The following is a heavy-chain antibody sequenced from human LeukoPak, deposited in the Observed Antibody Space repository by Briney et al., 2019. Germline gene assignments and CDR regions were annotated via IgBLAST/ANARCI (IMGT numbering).Heavy chain of an antibody. Sequence: SETLSLTCAVYGGSFSGYYWSWIRQPPGKGLEWIGEINHSGSTNYNPSLKSRVTISVDTSKNQFSLKLSSVTAADTAVYYCARSILPDYWGQGTLVTVSS. CDR2: INHSGST. CDR1: GGSFSGYY. CDR3: ARSILPDY. J-gene: IGHJ4*02. V-gene: IGHV4-34*01.